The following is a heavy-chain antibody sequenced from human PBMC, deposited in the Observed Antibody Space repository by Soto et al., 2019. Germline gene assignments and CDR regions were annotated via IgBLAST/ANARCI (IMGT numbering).Heavy chain of an antibody. V-gene: IGHV1-18*01. Sequence: ASVKVSCKASGYTFTSYGISWVRQAPGQGLEWMGWISAYNGNTNYAQKLQGRVTMTTDTSTSTAYMELRSLRSDDTAVYYCAREAAYSSPDAFDIWGQGTMVTVSS. CDR2: ISAYNGNT. D-gene: IGHD6-13*01. CDR1: GYTFTSYG. CDR3: AREAAYSSPDAFDI. J-gene: IGHJ3*02.